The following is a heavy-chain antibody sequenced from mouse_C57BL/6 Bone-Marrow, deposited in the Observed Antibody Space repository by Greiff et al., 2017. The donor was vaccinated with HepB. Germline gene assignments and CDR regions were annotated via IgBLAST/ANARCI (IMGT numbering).Heavy chain of an antibody. CDR1: GFTFSDFY. D-gene: IGHD4-1*01. V-gene: IGHV7-1*01. CDR2: SRNKANDYTT. CDR3: ARVKTGTGYFDY. Sequence: DVKLVDSGGGLVQSGRSLRLSCATSGFTFSDFYMEWVRQAPGKGLEWIAASRNKANDYTTEYSASVKGRFIVSRDTSQSILYLQMNALRAEDTAIYYCARVKTGTGYFDYWGQGTTLTVSS. J-gene: IGHJ2*01.